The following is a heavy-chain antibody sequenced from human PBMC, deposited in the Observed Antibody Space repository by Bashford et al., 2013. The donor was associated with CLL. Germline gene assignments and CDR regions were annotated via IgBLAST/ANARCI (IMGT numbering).Heavy chain of an antibody. CDR2: IYWDDDK. CDR1: GFSLSTSGVG. J-gene: IGHJ5*02. D-gene: IGHD1-1*01. CDR3: AQRRGGPTWNGGWLGP. Sequence: SGPTLVKPTQTLTLTCTFSGFSLSTSGVGVGWIRQPPGKTLEWLAVIYWDDDKRYSPSLKSRLTVTKDTSKNQVVLTMTTVDPVDTATYFCAQRRGGPTWNGGWLGPWGQGTLVTVSS. V-gene: IGHV2-5*02.